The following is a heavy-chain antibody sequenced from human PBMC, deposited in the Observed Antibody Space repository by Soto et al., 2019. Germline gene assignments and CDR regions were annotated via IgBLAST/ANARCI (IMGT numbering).Heavy chain of an antibody. CDR2: IDGIGPGT. V-gene: IGHV3-74*01. J-gene: IGHJ4*02. CDR1: GFTFTNYW. CDR3: TTVFEY. Sequence: EVQLVQSGGGSVQPGGSLRLSCAASGFTFTNYWMHWVRQVPGKGLVWVARIDGIGPGTSYSDSVRGRFTISRDNAENMLYLQMNSLRAEDTAVYYCTTVFEYWGRGTLVTVSS.